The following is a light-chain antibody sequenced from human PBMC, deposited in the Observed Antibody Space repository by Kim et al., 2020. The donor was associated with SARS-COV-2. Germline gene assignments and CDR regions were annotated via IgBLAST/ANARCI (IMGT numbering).Light chain of an antibody. CDR3: QQTKNFPYT. V-gene: IGKV1-12*01. Sequence: DIQTTQSPSFVPASVGDTVTISCRASQDFRSWLSWYQQRPGQAPRPLIYAAYNLQTGVPSRFSGSGSGTDFTLTISRLQPEEVATYYCQQTKNFPYTCSRGNKLEI. CDR1: QDFRSW. J-gene: IGKJ2*01. CDR2: AAY.